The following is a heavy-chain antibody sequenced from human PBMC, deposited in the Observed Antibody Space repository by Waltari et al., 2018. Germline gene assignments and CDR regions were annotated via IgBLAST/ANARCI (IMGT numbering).Heavy chain of an antibody. V-gene: IGHV3-53*01. D-gene: IGHD5-12*01. CDR2: IYSGGST. Sequence: EVQLVESGGGLIQPGGSLRISCAASGFTVSSNYMSWGRQAPGKGLEWVSVIYSGGSTYYADSVKGRFTISRDNSKNTLYLQMNSLRAEDTAVYYCATPKVATIQGGFDYWGQGTLVTVSS. J-gene: IGHJ4*02. CDR1: GFTVSSNY. CDR3: ATPKVATIQGGFDY.